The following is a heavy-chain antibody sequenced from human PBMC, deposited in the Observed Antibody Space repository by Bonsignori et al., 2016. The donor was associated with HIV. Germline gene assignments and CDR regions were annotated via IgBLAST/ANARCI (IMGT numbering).Heavy chain of an antibody. CDR1: GFTFSNAW. Sequence: GESLKISCAASGFTFSNAWMSWVRQAPGKGLEWVGRIKSKTDGGTTDYAAPVKGRFTISRDDSKNTLYLQMNSLKTEDTAVYYCTTLSTSCYTCWFDPWGQGTLVTVS. J-gene: IGHJ5*02. D-gene: IGHD2-2*02. CDR3: TTLSTSCYTCWFDP. CDR2: IKSKTDGGTT. V-gene: IGHV3-15*01.